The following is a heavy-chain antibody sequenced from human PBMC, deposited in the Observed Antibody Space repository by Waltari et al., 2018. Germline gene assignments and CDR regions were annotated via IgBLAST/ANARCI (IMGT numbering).Heavy chain of an antibody. D-gene: IGHD4-17*01. CDR1: GFTFSDHG. J-gene: IGHJ4*02. Sequence: QVQLVESGGGVVQPGRSLRLSCVASGFTFSDHGMLWVRQAPGMGLGWVSLIWNDVTYKYDADSVKGRFSISRDNSKNMVYLQMNGLRAEDTAVYFCASMATTSDFDYWGQGALVTVSS. CDR2: IWNDVTYK. CDR3: ASMATTSDFDY. V-gene: IGHV3-33*01.